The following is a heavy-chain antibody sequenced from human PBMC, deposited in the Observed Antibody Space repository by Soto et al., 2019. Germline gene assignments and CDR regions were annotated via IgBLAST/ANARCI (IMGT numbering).Heavy chain of an antibody. V-gene: IGHV1-69*08. Sequence: QVQLVQSGAELKVAGSSVRVSCTASGGTFNTYTFSWVRQAPGQGLDWMGRIIPFLGISNYAQQFQGRIMIAANRSTSTTYLDLTGLTSEDTALYYCATEDRSSSLDDWGQGSLVTVSS. CDR1: GGTFNTYT. CDR2: IIPFLGIS. J-gene: IGHJ4*02. D-gene: IGHD6-6*01. CDR3: ATEDRSSSLDD.